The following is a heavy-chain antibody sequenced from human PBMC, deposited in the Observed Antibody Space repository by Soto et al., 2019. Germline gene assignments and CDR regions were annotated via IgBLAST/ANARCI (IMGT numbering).Heavy chain of an antibody. CDR1: GYTFTSYD. CDR2: INPSGGST. J-gene: IGHJ4*02. CDR3: ARTRSGSYYTAWVY. V-gene: IGHV1-46*01. D-gene: IGHD1-26*01. Sequence: QVQLVQSGAEVKKPGASVKVSCKASGYTFTSYDINWVRQATGQGLEWMGIINPSGGSTSYAQKFQGRVTMTRDTSTSTVYMELSSLRSEDTAVYYCARTRSGSYYTAWVYWGQGTLVTVSS.